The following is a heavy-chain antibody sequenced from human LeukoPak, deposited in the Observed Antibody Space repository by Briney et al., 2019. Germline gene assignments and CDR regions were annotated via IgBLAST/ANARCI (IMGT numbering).Heavy chain of an antibody. CDR2: INSEGGST. Sequence: GRSLRLAWAASGFTFSSYWMHWVRQAAGKGLVWVSRINSEGGSTMYGGSGKGRFTIARGKAQNSLYLQMNSLRAEDTAVYYCARSRTYYYYMDVWGKGTTVTVSS. CDR1: GFTFSSYW. V-gene: IGHV3-74*03. J-gene: IGHJ6*03. CDR3: ARSRTYYYYMDV.